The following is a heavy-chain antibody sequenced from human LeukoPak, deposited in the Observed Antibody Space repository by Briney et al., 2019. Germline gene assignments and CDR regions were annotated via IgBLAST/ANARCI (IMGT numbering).Heavy chain of an antibody. CDR2: IIPIFGTA. D-gene: IGHD3-22*01. J-gene: IGHJ1*01. CDR3: ARGYYDSSGYYAFQH. CDR1: GGTFSSYA. Sequence: SVKVSCKASGGTFSSYAISWVRQAPGQGLEWMGGIIPIFGTANYAQKFQGRITITADESTSTAYMELSSLRSEDTAVYYCARGYYDSSGYYAFQHWGQGTLVTVSS. V-gene: IGHV1-69*01.